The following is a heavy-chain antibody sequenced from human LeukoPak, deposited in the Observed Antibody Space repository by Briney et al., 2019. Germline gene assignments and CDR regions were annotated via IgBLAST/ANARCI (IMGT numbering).Heavy chain of an antibody. CDR2: INPNSGGT. J-gene: IGHJ4*02. Sequence: ASVKVSCKASGYTFTVYYMHWVRQAPGQGLEWMGWINPNSGGTNYAQEFQGRVTMTRDTSISTAYMELSRLRSDDTAVYYCARDSGGTTYYYDSSGKSDYWGQGTLATVSS. V-gene: IGHV1-2*02. CDR1: GYTFTVYY. CDR3: ARDSGGTTYYYDSSGKSDY. D-gene: IGHD3-22*01.